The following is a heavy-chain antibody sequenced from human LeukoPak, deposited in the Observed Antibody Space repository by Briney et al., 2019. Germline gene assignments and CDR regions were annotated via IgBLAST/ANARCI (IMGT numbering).Heavy chain of an antibody. Sequence: GSLKLSWAAPGFTGRSNYMGWVRPAPGKGLEGGSVIYSGGSTYYADSVKGRFTISRDNSKNTLYLQMNSLRAEDTAVYYCARVHSSGYSMERAFDIWGQGTMVTVSS. CDR1: GFTGRSNY. CDR2: IYSGGST. D-gene: IGHD3-22*01. CDR3: ARVHSSGYSMERAFDI. J-gene: IGHJ3*02. V-gene: IGHV3-53*01.